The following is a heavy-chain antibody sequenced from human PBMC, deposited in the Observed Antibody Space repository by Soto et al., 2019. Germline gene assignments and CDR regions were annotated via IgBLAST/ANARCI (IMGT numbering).Heavy chain of an antibody. J-gene: IGHJ4*02. CDR3: VKDMGYCSSTSCYRYFDF. CDR1: EFTFISYA. V-gene: IGHV3-64D*08. D-gene: IGHD2-2*02. CDR2: ISSNGGST. Sequence: GGSLRLSCSASEFTFISYAMHWVLQAPWKGLEYVSAISSNGGSTDYADSVKGRFTISRDNSKNTLYLQMSSLRAEDTAVFYCVKDMGYCSSTSCYRYFDFWGQGTLVTVSS.